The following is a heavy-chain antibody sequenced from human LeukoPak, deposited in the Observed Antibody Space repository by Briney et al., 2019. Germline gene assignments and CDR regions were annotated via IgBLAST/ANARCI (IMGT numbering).Heavy chain of an antibody. Sequence: GGSLRLSGAAPGLTVNNNYMSGFRQAPGKGLESSPVTISDDRASYADSVKGRFTISSDNSKNTLFLQMNILRAEDTAMYFCATKLSGAAAGTGYFQHWGQGTLVTVSS. CDR3: ATKLSGAAAGTGYFQH. CDR2: TISDDRA. D-gene: IGHD6-13*01. CDR1: GLTVNNNY. J-gene: IGHJ1*01. V-gene: IGHV3-66*01.